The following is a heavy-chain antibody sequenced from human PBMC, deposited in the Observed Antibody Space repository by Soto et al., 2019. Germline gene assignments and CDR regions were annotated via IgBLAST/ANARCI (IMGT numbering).Heavy chain of an antibody. J-gene: IGHJ6*02. CDR1: GYTFTGYY. CDR3: AREDYYDSSGYHTPLDGMDV. CDR2: INPNSGDT. Sequence: QVQLVQSGAEVKKPGASVKVSCKASGYTFTGYYMHWVRQAPGQGLEWMGWINPNSGDTNYAQKFQGRVTMTRDTSISTAYMELSRLRSDDTAVYYCAREDYYDSSGYHTPLDGMDVWGQGTTVTVSS. D-gene: IGHD3-22*01. V-gene: IGHV1-2*02.